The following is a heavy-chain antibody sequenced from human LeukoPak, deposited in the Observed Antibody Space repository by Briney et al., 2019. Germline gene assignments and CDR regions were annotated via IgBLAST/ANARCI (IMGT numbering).Heavy chain of an antibody. V-gene: IGHV3-30*03. D-gene: IGHD6-19*01. CDR3: ARGPVAGARGGFDY. CDR1: GFSFGSYG. Sequence: GRSLRLSCAASGFSFGSYGTHWVRQAPGKGLEWVAVISFDGGTKYYADSVKGRFTISRDNSKNTLYLEMNSLRAEDTAVYYCARGPVAGARGGFDYWGQGTLVTVSS. CDR2: ISFDGGTK. J-gene: IGHJ4*02.